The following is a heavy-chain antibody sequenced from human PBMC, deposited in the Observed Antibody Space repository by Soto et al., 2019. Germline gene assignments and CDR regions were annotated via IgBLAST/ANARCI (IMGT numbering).Heavy chain of an antibody. CDR3: AVGRHITRTWTEHRI. J-gene: IGHJ3*02. V-gene: IGHV1-46*01. CDR2: INPSGGST. CDR1: GYTFTSYY. Sequence: QVQLVQSGAEVKKPGASVKVSCKASGYTFTSYYMHWVRQAPGQGLEWMGIINPSGGSTSYAQKFQGRITKTRDTSTSTVNVELSSLRSENTAVYYCAVGRHITRTWTEHRISGQGTMVTVSS. D-gene: IGHD3-3*01.